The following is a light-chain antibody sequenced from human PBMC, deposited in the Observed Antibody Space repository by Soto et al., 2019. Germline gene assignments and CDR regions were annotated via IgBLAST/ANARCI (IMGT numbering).Light chain of an antibody. J-gene: IGKJ1*01. Sequence: DIPMTQSPSTLSASVGDRVTITCRASQSISSWLAWYQQKPGKAPKLLIYKASSLESGVPSRVSGSGSGTEFTLTISSLQPDDFATYYCQQYNSYSTFGQGTKVEIK. CDR1: QSISSW. CDR2: KAS. CDR3: QQYNSYST. V-gene: IGKV1-5*03.